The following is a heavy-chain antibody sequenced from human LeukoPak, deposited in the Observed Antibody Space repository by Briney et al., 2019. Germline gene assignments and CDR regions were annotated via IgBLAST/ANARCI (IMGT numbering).Heavy chain of an antibody. CDR3: ARGLCSGGSCFWFDP. Sequence: ASVKVSCKASGYTFTSYYMHWVRQAPGQGLEWMGIINPSGGSTSYAQKFQGRVTMTRDTSTSTVYMELSSLRSEDTAVYYCARGLCSGGSCFWFDPWGQGTLVTVSS. CDR2: INPSGGST. J-gene: IGHJ5*02. D-gene: IGHD2-15*01. CDR1: GYTFTSYY. V-gene: IGHV1-46*01.